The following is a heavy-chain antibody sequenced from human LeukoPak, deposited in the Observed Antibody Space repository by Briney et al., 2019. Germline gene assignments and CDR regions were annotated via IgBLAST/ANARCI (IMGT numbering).Heavy chain of an antibody. CDR2: INYSGST. CDR1: GASSRSYY. V-gene: IGHV4-59*01. Sequence: SETLSLTCTVSGASSRSYYWNWLRQPPGKGLEWIGYINYSGSTNSNPSLKSRATISMDTSKHHFSLKLSSVTAADTAVYYRARDTRSYDSSGYYFFDFWGQGTLVTVSS. D-gene: IGHD3-22*01. J-gene: IGHJ4*02. CDR3: ARDTRSYDSSGYYFFDF.